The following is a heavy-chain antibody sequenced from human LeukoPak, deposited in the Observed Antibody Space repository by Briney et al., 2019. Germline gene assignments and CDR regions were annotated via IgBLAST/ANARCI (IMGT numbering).Heavy chain of an antibody. J-gene: IGHJ4*02. V-gene: IGHV3-7*01. CDR1: GFTFSSYW. D-gene: IGHD5-18*01. Sequence: GGSLRLSWAASGFTFSSYWMSWVRQAPGKGLEWVANIKQDGSEKYYVDSVKGRFTISRDNAKNSLYLQMNSLRAEDTAVYYCARGHSYGFPSGSYYFDYWGQGTLVTVSS. CDR2: IKQDGSEK. CDR3: ARGHSYGFPSGSYYFDY.